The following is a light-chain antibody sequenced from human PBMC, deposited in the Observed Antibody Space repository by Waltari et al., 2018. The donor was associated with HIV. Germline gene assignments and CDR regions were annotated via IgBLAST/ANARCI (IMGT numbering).Light chain of an antibody. CDR3: CSYAGGYTLV. Sequence: QSALTQPLSVSGSPGPSVTISCTGPRLVVDGANYSSWYQHHPDTATKLIIYDVTKRPAGVPDRFSGSKSGNTASLTISGLQAEDEADYFCCSYAGGYTLVFGGGTKLTVL. J-gene: IGLJ3*02. V-gene: IGLV2-11*01. CDR2: DVT. CDR1: RLVVDGANY.